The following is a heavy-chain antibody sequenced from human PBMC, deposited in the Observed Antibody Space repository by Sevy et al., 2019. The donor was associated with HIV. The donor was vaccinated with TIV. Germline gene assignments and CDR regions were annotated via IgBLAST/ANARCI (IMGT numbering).Heavy chain of an antibody. D-gene: IGHD2-15*01. CDR2: ISGSGGST. CDR3: AKIYCSGGSCY. CDR1: GFTFSSYA. V-gene: IGHV3-23*01. Sequence: GGSLRLSCAASGFTFSSYAMSWVRQAPGKGLEWVSAISGSGGSTYYADSVKGRFTISRDNSKNTLYLQRNSLRAEDTAVYYCAKIYCSGGSCYWGQGTLVTVSS. J-gene: IGHJ4*02.